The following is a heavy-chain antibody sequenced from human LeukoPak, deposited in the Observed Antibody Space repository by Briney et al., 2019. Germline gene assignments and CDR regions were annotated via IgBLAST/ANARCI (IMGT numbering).Heavy chain of an antibody. CDR3: ARDSSGPDY. CDR2: ISSSSSYI. Sequence: GRSLRLSCAASGYTYSSYSMKWARHAPGKGLEWVSSISSSSSYIYYADSVKGLFTSSRDNAKNSLYLQMNSLRAEDTAVYYCARDSSGPDYWGQGTLVTVSS. D-gene: IGHD3-22*01. J-gene: IGHJ4*02. CDR1: GYTYSSYS. V-gene: IGHV3-21*01.